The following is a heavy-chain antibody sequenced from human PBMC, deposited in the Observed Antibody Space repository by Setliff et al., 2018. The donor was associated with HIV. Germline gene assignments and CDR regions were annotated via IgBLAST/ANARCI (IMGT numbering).Heavy chain of an antibody. D-gene: IGHD3-9*01. Sequence: PGGSLRLSCAASELTFSNYAMTWVRQAPGKGLEWVSTISIRSSIYYVDSVKGRFTISRDNAKNSVYLQMNSLRPEDTAVYLCVRERTGYYGEEWGQGTLVTVSS. J-gene: IGHJ4*02. CDR1: ELTFSNYA. CDR2: ISIRSSI. V-gene: IGHV3-21*01. CDR3: VRERTGYYGEE.